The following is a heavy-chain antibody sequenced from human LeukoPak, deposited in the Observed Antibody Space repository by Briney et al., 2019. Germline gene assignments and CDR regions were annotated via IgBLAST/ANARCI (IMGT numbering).Heavy chain of an antibody. CDR3: ARVSPDGYFDY. Sequence: ASVKVSCKASGGTFSSYTISWVRQAPGQGLEWMGRIIPILGIANYAQKFQGRVTITADKSTSTAYMELSSLRSENTAVYYCARVSPDGYFDYWGQGALVTVSS. V-gene: IGHV1-69*02. CDR1: GGTFSSYT. CDR2: IIPILGIA. D-gene: IGHD2/OR15-2a*01. J-gene: IGHJ4*02.